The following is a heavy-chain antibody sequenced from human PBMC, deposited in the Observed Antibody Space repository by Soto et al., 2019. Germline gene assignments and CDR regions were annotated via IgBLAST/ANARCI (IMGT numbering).Heavy chain of an antibody. D-gene: IGHD5-12*01. CDR1: GFTFSSYA. CDR2: ISSNGGST. CDR3: ARVYGGPNIVATYYYYYMDV. Sequence: GGSLRLSCAASGFTFSSYAMHWVRQAPGKGLEYVSAISSNGGSTYYANSVKGRFTISRDNSKNTLYLQMGSLRAEDMAVYYCARVYGGPNIVATYYYYYMDVWGKGTTVTVSS. V-gene: IGHV3-64*01. J-gene: IGHJ6*03.